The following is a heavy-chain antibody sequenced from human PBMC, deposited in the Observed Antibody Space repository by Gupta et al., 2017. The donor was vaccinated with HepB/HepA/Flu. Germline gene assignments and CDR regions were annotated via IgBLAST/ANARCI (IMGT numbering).Heavy chain of an antibody. D-gene: IGHD3-10*01. CDR2: ISGSGGRT. J-gene: IGHJ5*02. V-gene: IGHV3-23*01. Sequence: EVQLLESGGGLVQPGGSLRLSCAASGFTFSSYAMSWVRQAPGKGLEWVSAISGSGGRTYYADAVKGRFTISRDNSKNTLYLQMNSLRAEDTAVYYCAKDGWFGENWFDPWGQGTLVTVSS. CDR3: AKDGWFGENWFDP. CDR1: GFTFSSYA.